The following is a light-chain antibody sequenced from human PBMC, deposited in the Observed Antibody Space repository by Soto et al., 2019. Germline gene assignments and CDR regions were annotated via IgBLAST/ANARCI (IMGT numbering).Light chain of an antibody. CDR1: QGVRNH. CDR3: LQQSGYSRT. CDR2: SAS. V-gene: IGKV1-17*03. J-gene: IGKJ4*01. Sequence: DIQMTQSPSAMSASVGDRVTITCRASQGVRNHLAWFQQKPGKAPTRLIYSASTLESGAPSRFSGSGSGTEFILTISSLQPADLATYYCLQQSGYSRTFGGGTKVEIK.